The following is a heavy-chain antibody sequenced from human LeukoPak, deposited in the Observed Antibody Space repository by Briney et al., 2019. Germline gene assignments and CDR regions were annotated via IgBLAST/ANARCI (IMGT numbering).Heavy chain of an antibody. D-gene: IGHD3-22*01. Sequence: GGSLRLSCAVSGITLSNYGMSWVRQAPGKGLEWVAGISDSGGRTNYADPVKGRFTISRDNPKNTLHLQMNSLRAEDTAVYFCAKRGVVIRVILVGFHKEAYYFDSWGQGALVTVSS. CDR2: ISDSGGRT. CDR1: GITLSNYG. CDR3: AKRGVVIRVILVGFHKEAYYFDS. V-gene: IGHV3-23*01. J-gene: IGHJ4*02.